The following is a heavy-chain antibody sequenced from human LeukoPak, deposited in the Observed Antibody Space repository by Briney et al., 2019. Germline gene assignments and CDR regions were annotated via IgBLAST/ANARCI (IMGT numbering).Heavy chain of an antibody. J-gene: IGHJ6*02. CDR2: ISGSGGST. CDR3: AKDGKKWLPSCYYGMDV. D-gene: IGHD3-22*01. Sequence: GGSLRLSCAASGFTFSSYAMSWVRQAPGKGLEWASAISGSGGSTYYADSVKGRFTISRDNSKNTLYLQMNSLRAEDTAVYYCAKDGKKWLPSCYYGMDVWGQGTTVTVSS. V-gene: IGHV3-23*01. CDR1: GFTFSSYA.